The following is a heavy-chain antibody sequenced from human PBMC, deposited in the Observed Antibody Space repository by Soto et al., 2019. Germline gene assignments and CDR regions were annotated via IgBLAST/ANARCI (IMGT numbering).Heavy chain of an antibody. Sequence: SDTLSLTSTVSGGSLSIYDGSWIRKTPGKGLEWIGYIYYSGSTNYNPSLKSRVTISVDTSKNQFSLKLSSVTAADTAVYYCARGGTGLRFLEWTPLDVWGQGTTDTVSS. CDR2: IYYSGST. J-gene: IGHJ6*02. D-gene: IGHD3-3*01. CDR1: GGSLSIYD. V-gene: IGHV4-59*01. CDR3: ARGGTGLRFLEWTPLDV.